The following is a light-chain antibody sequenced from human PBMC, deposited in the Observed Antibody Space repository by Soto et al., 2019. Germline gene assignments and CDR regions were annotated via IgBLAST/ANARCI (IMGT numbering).Light chain of an antibody. V-gene: IGKV1-39*01. J-gene: IGKJ1*01. Sequence: DIQMTQSPSSLSASVGDRVTITCRASQSISSYLNWYQQKPGKAPKLLIYAASSLQSGVPSRFSGSGSGTDFSLTISDLQPEDFATYFCQQTYNTPWTFGQGTKVDIK. CDR3: QQTYNTPWT. CDR2: AAS. CDR1: QSISSY.